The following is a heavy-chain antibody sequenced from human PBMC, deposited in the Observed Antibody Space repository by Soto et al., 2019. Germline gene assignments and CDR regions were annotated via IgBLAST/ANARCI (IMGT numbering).Heavy chain of an antibody. V-gene: IGHV3-73*01. CDR2: IRSKANNYAT. D-gene: IGHD4-4*01. CDR1: GFTLSGST. J-gene: IGHJ4*02. CDR3: TRHGPETVNYFDY. Sequence: GGSLRLSCAASGFTLSGSTMEWVRQASGKGLEWVGRIRSKANNYATTYIESVKGRLTISRDDSKNTAYLQMNSLKTEDTAIYYCTRHGPETVNYFDYWGQGTLVTVSS.